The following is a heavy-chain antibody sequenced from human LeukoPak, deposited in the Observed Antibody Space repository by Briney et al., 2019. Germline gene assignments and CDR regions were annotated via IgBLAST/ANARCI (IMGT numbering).Heavy chain of an antibody. CDR1: GFTFSSYA. J-gene: IGHJ6*02. Sequence: GGSLRLSCAASGFTFSSYAMSWVRQAPGKGLEWVSAISGSGGSTYYADSVKGRFTISRDNSKNTLYLQMNSLRAEDTAVYYCAKDWGIAAAGIIYYYYGMDVWGQGTTVTVSS. CDR3: AKDWGIAAAGIIYYYYGMDV. CDR2: ISGSGGST. D-gene: IGHD6-13*01. V-gene: IGHV3-23*01.